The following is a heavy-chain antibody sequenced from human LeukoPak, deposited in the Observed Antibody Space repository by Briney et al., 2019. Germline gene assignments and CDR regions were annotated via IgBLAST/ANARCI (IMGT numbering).Heavy chain of an antibody. CDR3: ARDPYCSGGTCYPAPYYGLDV. V-gene: IGHV3-7*01. D-gene: IGHD2-15*01. J-gene: IGHJ6*02. CDR2: IKQDGSGK. Sequence: GGSLRLSCAASGFTFSSYWMSWVRQDPGKGLEWVANIKQDGSGKYYVDSVKGRFTISRDNSKNTLYLQMNSLRAEDTAVYYCARDPYCSGGTCYPAPYYGLDVWGQGTTVTVSS. CDR1: GFTFSSYW.